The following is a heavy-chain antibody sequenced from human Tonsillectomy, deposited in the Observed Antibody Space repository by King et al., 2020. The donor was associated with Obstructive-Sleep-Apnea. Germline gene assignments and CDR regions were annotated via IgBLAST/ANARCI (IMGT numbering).Heavy chain of an antibody. CDR2: IYYSGST. CDR3: ARELTGSDAFDI. D-gene: IGHD3-10*01. CDR1: GGSISNYY. Sequence: QLQESGPGLVKPSETLSLTCTVSGGSISNYYWSWIRQPPGKGLEWIGDIYYSGSTSYNPSLRSRVTISVDTSKNQFSLKLSSVTAADTAVYYCARELTGSDAFDIWWQGTMVTVSS. J-gene: IGHJ3*02. V-gene: IGHV4-59*12.